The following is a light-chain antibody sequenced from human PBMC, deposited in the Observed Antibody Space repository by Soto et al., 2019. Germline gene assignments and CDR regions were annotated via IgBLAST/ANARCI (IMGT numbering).Light chain of an antibody. CDR1: STDN. Sequence: QSVLTQPASVSGSPGQSITISCTGTSTDNVSWYQHHPGKAPKLMISDVKYRPSGVSSRFSGSRSGNTASLTISGLQAEDEAHYYCSAYITDSTLRVIFGGGTKLTVL. CDR2: DVK. CDR3: SAYITDSTLRVI. J-gene: IGLJ2*01. V-gene: IGLV2-14*03.